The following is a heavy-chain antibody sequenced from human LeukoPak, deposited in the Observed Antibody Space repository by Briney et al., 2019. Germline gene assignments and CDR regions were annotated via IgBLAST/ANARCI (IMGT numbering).Heavy chain of an antibody. J-gene: IGHJ4*02. CDR3: VKTMGAIDHDY. D-gene: IGHD1-26*01. Sequence: GGSLRLSCAASGFRFSSYAMSWVRQAPGKGLEWVSAISGSGVSTYYADSVKGRFTVSRDNSKNTLYLQMSSLRAEDTAVYYCVKTMGAIDHDYWGQGTLVTVSS. CDR2: ISGSGVST. CDR1: GFRFSSYA. V-gene: IGHV3-23*01.